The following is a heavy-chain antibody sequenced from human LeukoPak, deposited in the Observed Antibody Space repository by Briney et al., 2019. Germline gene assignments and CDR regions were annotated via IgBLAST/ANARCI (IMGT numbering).Heavy chain of an antibody. CDR3: ARHPTGYPNWFDP. CDR1: GGSIISSSYN. D-gene: IGHD3-9*01. J-gene: IGHJ5*02. CDR2: IYYSGTT. V-gene: IGHV4-39*01. Sequence: SETLSLTCTVSGGSIISSSYNWGWVRQPPGKGLEWIGTIYYSGTTYYNPSLKSRVTISVDTSKNQFSLKLTSMTAADTSVYYCARHPTGYPNWFDPWGQGSLATVPS.